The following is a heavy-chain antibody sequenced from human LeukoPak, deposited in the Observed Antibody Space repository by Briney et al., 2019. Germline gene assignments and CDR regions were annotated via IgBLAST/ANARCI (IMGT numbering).Heavy chain of an antibody. D-gene: IGHD3-10*01. CDR2: ISSSTSYT. J-gene: IGHJ5*02. CDR3: ARNYYGSGSYLGWFDP. V-gene: IGHV3-11*03. Sequence: GGSLRLSCAASGFTFSDYYMSWIRQAPGKRLEWVSYISSSTSYTNYADSVKVRFTISRDNVKNSLYLQMNGLRAEDTAVYYCARNYYGSGSYLGWFDPWGQGTLVTVSS. CDR1: GFTFSDYY.